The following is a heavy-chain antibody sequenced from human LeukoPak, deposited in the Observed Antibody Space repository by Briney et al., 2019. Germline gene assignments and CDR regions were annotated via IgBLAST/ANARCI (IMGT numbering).Heavy chain of an antibody. J-gene: IGHJ6*02. D-gene: IGHD3-9*01. CDR3: ARAPPRDYDIFTGYYRGKNYYGMDV. V-gene: IGHV3-33*01. CDR2: IWYDGSNK. Sequence: PGGSLRLSCAASGFTFSRYSVHWVRHAPGKGLEWVAVIWYDGSNKYYADSVKGRFTISRDNSKNTLYLQMNSLRAEDTAVYYCARAPPRDYDIFTGYYRGKNYYGMDVWGQGTTVTVSS. CDR1: GFTFSRYS.